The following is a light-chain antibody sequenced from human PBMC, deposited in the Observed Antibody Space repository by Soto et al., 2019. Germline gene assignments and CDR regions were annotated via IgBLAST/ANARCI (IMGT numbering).Light chain of an antibody. CDR1: QSVGTN. J-gene: IGKJ5*01. V-gene: IGKV3-15*01. Sequence: EIERMQFPATLSVSPGARATLSCRASQSVGTNLAWYQQKPGQAPRLLIYGAFTRATDIPARFSGSGSGTEFTLTITSLQSEDFAVYHCQQYYNWPLITFGQGTRLEIK. CDR3: QQYYNWPLIT. CDR2: GAF.